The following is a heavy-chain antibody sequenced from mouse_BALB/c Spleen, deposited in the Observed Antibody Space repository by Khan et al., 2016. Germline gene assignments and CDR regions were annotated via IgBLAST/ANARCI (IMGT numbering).Heavy chain of an antibody. Sequence: QIQLVQSGPELKKPGETVRISCKASGYTFTTAGMQWVQKMPGKGLKWIGWINTHSGVPKYAEDFKGRFAFSLETSASTAYLKLTNLKNEETTTYFCERGSHGSFYAFDYWGQGTSVTVSS. D-gene: IGHD4-1*01. CDR3: ERGSHGSFYAFDY. CDR1: GYTFTTAG. CDR2: INTHSGVP. V-gene: IGHV9-4*02. J-gene: IGHJ4*01.